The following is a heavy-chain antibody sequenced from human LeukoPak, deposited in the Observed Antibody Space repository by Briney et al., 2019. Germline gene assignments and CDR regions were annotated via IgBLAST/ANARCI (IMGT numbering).Heavy chain of an antibody. CDR1: GHSFTSYW. V-gene: IGHV5-51*01. CDR3: ARSIAAAGDYFDY. J-gene: IGHJ4*02. D-gene: IGHD6-13*01. CDR2: IYPGDSDT. Sequence: GESLKISCKGSGHSFTSYWIGWVRQMPGKGLEWMGIIYPGDSDTRYSPSFQGQVTISADKSISTAYLQWSSLKASDTAMYYCARSIAAAGDYFDYWGQGTLVTVSS.